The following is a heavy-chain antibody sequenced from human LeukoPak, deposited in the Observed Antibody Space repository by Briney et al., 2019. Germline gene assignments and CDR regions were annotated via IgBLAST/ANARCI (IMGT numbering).Heavy chain of an antibody. CDR1: GGSFSGYY. J-gene: IGHJ4*02. D-gene: IGHD6-19*01. CDR2: INHSGST. CDR3: ARGSSGWTNQYYFDY. Sequence: SETLSLTCAVYGGSFSGYYWSWIRQPPGKGLEWIGEINHSGSTNYNPSLKSRVTISVDTSKNQFSLKLSSVTAADTAVYYCARGSSGWTNQYYFDYWGQGTLVTVSS. V-gene: IGHV4-34*01.